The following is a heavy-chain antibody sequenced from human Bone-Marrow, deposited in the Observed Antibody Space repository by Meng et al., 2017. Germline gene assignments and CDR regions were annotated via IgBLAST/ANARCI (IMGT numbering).Heavy chain of an antibody. CDR3: ARGFAEMATITNWFDP. J-gene: IGHJ5*02. CDR2: IYYSGST. CDR1: GGSISSSSYY. Sequence: QLQQSGPGLWKPSGTLSFPCTAFGGSISSSSYYWGWIRQPPGKGLEWIGSIYYSGSTYYNPSLKSRVTISVDTSKNQFSLKLSSVTAADTAVYYCARGFAEMATITNWFDPWGQGTLVTVSS. V-gene: IGHV4-39*07. D-gene: IGHD5-24*01.